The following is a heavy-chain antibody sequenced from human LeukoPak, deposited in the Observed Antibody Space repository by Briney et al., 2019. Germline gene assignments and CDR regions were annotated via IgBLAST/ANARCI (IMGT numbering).Heavy chain of an antibody. V-gene: IGHV1-2*02. CDR3: ARDQNIVLMVYAIY. J-gene: IGHJ4*02. D-gene: IGHD2-8*01. CDR1: GYTFTGYY. CDR2: ISPNSGGT. Sequence: ASVKVSCKASGYTFTGYYMHWVRQAPGQGLEWMGWISPNSGGTNYAQKFQGRVTMTRDTSISTAYMELSRLRSDDTAVYYCARDQNIVLMVYAIYWGQGTLVTVSS.